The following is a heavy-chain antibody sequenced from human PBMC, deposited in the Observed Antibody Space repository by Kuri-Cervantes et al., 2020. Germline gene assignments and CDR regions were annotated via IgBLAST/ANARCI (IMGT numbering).Heavy chain of an antibody. CDR2: IYSGGST. Sequence: GGSLRLSCAASGFTVSSNYMSWVRQAPGKGLEWVSVIYSGGSTYYADSVKGRFTISRDNSKNTLYLQMNSLRAEDTAVYYCAKTQKLQLRYFDWLLPVDYWGQGTLVTVSS. CDR1: GFTVSSNY. V-gene: IGHV3-53*01. CDR3: AKTQKLQLRYFDWLLPVDY. D-gene: IGHD3-9*01. J-gene: IGHJ4*02.